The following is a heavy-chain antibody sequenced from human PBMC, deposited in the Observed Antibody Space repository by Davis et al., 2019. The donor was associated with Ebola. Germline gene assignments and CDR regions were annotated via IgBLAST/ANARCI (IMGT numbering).Heavy chain of an antibody. J-gene: IGHJ4*02. CDR1: GYTFTGYD. V-gene: IGHV1-8*01. CDR2: MNPNSGNT. CDR3: ARGGVAYSDLDY. D-gene: IGHD2-21*01. Sequence: ASVKVSCKASGYTFTGYDINWVLQATGQGLEWMGWMNPNSGNTGYAQKFQGRVTMTRENSMSTAYMELSSLRSEDTAVYFCARGGVAYSDLDYWGQGTLVAVSS.